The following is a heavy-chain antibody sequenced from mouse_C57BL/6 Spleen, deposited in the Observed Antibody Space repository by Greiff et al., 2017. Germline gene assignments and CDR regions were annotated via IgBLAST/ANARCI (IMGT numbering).Heavy chain of an antibody. CDR1: GFNIKDYY. J-gene: IGHJ4*01. CDR2: IDPEDGET. CDR3: ARTVVADYNAMDY. D-gene: IGHD1-1*01. V-gene: IGHV14-2*01. Sequence: EVKLVESGAELVKPGASVKLSCTASGFNIKDYYMHWVKQRPEQGLEWIGRIDPEDGETKYAPKFQGKATITADHSSNTAYLQLSSLTSEDTAVYYCARTVVADYNAMDYWGQGTSVTVSS.